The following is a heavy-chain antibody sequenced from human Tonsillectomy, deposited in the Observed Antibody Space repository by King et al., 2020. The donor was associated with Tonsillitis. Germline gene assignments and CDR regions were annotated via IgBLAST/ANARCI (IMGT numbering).Heavy chain of an antibody. CDR3: ARRGIINYGMDV. D-gene: IGHD2-15*01. CDR2: IIPIFGAT. V-gene: IGHV1-69*01. J-gene: IGHJ6*02. CDR1: GGTFNNYG. Sequence: HVQLVESGAEVKKPGSSLKVSCKASGGTFNNYGISWVRQSPGQGLEWMGGIIPIFGATNYAQKFQGRVTITADESTRTAYLKLRILRSHDTAVYYCARRGIINYGMDVWGQGTTVIVSS.